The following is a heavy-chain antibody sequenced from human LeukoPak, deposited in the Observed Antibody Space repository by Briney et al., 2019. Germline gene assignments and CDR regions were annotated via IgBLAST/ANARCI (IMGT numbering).Heavy chain of an antibody. CDR3: GKDRVIAATGRFSGLFDS. V-gene: IGHV3-23*01. CDR2: ISGSGGTT. J-gene: IGHJ4*02. CDR1: GFTFSSYS. Sequence: GGSLRLSCAASGFTFSSYSMNWVRQAPGEGLEWVSAISGSGGTTYYADSVKGRFTISRDNFKDTLYLQMNSLRAEDTAVYYCGKDRVIAATGRFSGLFDSWGQGTLVTVSS. D-gene: IGHD6-13*01.